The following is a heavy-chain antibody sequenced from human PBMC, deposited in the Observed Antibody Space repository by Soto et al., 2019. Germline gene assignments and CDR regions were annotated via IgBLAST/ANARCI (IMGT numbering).Heavy chain of an antibody. CDR1: GFTFDDYA. CDR3: AKDIFGGSGNYYYYYGMDV. CDR2: ISWNSGSI. D-gene: IGHD3-10*01. J-gene: IGHJ6*02. Sequence: GGSLRLSCAASGFTFDDYAMHWVRQAPGKGLEWVSGISWNSGSIGYADSVKGRFTISRDNAKNSLYLQMNSLRAEDTALYYCAKDIFGGSGNYYYYYGMDVWGQGTTVTVSS. V-gene: IGHV3-9*01.